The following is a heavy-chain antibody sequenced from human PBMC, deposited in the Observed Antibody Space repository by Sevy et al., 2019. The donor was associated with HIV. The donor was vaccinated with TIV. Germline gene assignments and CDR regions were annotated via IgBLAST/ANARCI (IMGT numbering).Heavy chain of an antibody. CDR2: FDPEDGET. CDR3: AITKDYYDNSGYPFDY. Sequence: ASVKVSCKVFGYTLSELSMHWVRQTPGKGLEWMGSFDPEDGETIYAQTFQGRVAMTEDTSTDTAYMELGSLRSEDTAVFYCAITKDYYDNSGYPFDYWGQGTLVTVSS. D-gene: IGHD3-22*01. CDR1: GYTLSELS. V-gene: IGHV1-24*01. J-gene: IGHJ4*02.